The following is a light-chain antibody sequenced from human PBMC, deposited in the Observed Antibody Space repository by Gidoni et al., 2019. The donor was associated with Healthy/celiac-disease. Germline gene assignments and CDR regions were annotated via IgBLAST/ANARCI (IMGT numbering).Light chain of an antibody. Sequence: EIVLKQSPGTLYLSPGEIATLSCRASQSVSSIYLAWYQQKPGQAPRLLIYGASSRATGSPDRFSGSGSGTDFTLTIRRLEPEDFAVYYCHQYGSSLLGTFGPGTKVDIK. V-gene: IGKV3-20*01. CDR3: HQYGSSLLGT. CDR1: QSVSSIY. J-gene: IGKJ3*01. CDR2: GAS.